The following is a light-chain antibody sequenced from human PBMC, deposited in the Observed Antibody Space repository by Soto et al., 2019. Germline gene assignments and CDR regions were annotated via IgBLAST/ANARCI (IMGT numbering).Light chain of an antibody. CDR3: SSYTSSSTHV. CDR1: SGDVGAYDF. V-gene: IGLV2-14*03. J-gene: IGLJ1*01. CDR2: DVS. Sequence: QSALTQPAAVSASPGQSITISCTGTSGDVGAYDFVSWYQQHPGEVPKLMIFDVSSRPSGVSDRFSGSKSGNTASLTISGLQAEDEGDYYCSSYTSSSTHVFGSGTKVTVL.